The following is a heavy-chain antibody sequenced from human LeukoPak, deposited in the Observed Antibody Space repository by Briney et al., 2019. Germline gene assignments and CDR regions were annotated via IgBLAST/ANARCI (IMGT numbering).Heavy chain of an antibody. J-gene: IGHJ4*02. CDR3: ARGSESDWRELDY. CDR2: NNAYIVDT. V-gene: IGHV1-18*04. CDR1: GYTFTSYG. D-gene: IGHD2-21*02. Sequence: ASVKVSCKTSGYTFTSYGIRWVRQAPGQGLEWMGWNNAYIVDTNYAQKFQGRVTMTTDTSTSTAYMELSSLRSDDTAVYYCARGSESDWRELDYWGQGTLVTVFS.